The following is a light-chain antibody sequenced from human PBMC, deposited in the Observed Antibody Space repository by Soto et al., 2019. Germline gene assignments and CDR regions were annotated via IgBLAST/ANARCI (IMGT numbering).Light chain of an antibody. CDR2: GAS. Sequence: EIVFTQSPGTLSLSPGERATLSCRASRSVTGNYLAWYQQKPGQAPRLLMSGASTRATGIPARFSGSGSGTDFTLTISRIEPEDFAVYYCQQYGSLYTFGQGTKVDIK. CDR3: QQYGSLYT. J-gene: IGKJ2*01. CDR1: RSVTGNY. V-gene: IGKV3-20*01.